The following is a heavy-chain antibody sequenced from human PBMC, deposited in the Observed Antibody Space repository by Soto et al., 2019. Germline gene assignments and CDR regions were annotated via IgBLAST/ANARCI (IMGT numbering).Heavy chain of an antibody. CDR3: AARIRTTNDY. V-gene: IGHV3-15*07. J-gene: IGHJ4*02. Sequence: EVQLVESGGGLVKPGESLRLSCEASGFTFTNAWMNWVRQAPGKGPEWVGRVKTKADGGTTEYAAPAKGRFTISRDESINTVYLQMTSLKIEDTAVYYCAARIRTTNDYWCQGTLVTVSS. CDR2: VKTKADGGTT. D-gene: IGHD1-1*01. CDR1: GFTFTNAW.